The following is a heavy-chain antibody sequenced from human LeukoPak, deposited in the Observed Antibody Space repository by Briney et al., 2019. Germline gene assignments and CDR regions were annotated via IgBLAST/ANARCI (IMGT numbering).Heavy chain of an antibody. D-gene: IGHD2-21*02. CDR1: GFALSDYA. V-gene: IGHV3-21*01. J-gene: IGHJ5*01. CDR2: ISSGATYI. Sequence: GGSLRLSCAASGFALSDYAINWVRQAPGKGLEWVSSISSGATYIYYADSLRGRFTISRDSAMDSVSLQMDSLRAEDTAVYYCTRGRRFCGGDCHSWFDSWGQGTLVTVSS. CDR3: TRGRRFCGGDCHSWFDS.